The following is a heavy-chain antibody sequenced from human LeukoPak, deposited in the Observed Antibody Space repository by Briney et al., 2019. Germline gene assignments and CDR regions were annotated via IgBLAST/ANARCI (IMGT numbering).Heavy chain of an antibody. CDR1: AGSISSYY. CDR2: IYYSGST. V-gene: IGHV4-59*01. Sequence: SETLSLTCTVSAGSISSYYWSWIRQPPGKGLEWIGYIYYSGSTNYNPSLTSRVTISVDTSKNQFSLKLSSVTAADTAVYYCARGEYQLLWGYYYYGMDVWGKGTTVTVSS. D-gene: IGHD2-2*01. J-gene: IGHJ6*04. CDR3: ARGEYQLLWGYYYYGMDV.